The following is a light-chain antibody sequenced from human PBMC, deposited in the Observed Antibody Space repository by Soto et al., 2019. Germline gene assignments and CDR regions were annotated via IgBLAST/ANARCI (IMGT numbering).Light chain of an antibody. CDR1: QSVSSSY. Sequence: PGERATLSCRASQSVSSSYLAWYQQKPGQAPRLIIYGASSRATGIPDRFSGSGSGTDFTLTISRLEPEDFAVYYCQQYGSSPRTFGQGTKVDIK. V-gene: IGKV3-20*01. J-gene: IGKJ1*01. CDR3: QQYGSSPRT. CDR2: GAS.